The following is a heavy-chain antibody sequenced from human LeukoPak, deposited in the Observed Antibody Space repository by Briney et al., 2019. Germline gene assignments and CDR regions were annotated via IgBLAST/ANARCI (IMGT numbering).Heavy chain of an antibody. CDR3: ARDLKYSSDY. J-gene: IGHJ4*02. D-gene: IGHD6-6*01. CDR2: ISGSGSDT. Sequence: GGSLRLSCAASGFIFSDYYMTWIRQAPGKGLEWLSYISGSGSDTNYADSVKGRFTTSRDNAKNSLYLQMNSLRAEDTAVYYCARDLKYSSDYWGQGTLVTVSS. V-gene: IGHV3-11*06. CDR1: GFIFSDYY.